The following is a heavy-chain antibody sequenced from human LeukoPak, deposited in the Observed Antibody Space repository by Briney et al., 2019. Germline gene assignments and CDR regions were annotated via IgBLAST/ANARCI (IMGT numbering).Heavy chain of an antibody. V-gene: IGHV3-7*03. D-gene: IGHD2-2*01. CDR2: IKQDRSAK. Sequence: GGSLRLSCAASGFTFSSYCMSWVRQAPGKGLEWVANIKQDRSAKNYVDSVKGRFTISRDNAKNSLYLQMNSLRAEDTALYYCARLAGYCSSTSCPDPYYFDYWGQGTLVTVSS. CDR3: ARLAGYCSSTSCPDPYYFDY. J-gene: IGHJ4*02. CDR1: GFTFSSYC.